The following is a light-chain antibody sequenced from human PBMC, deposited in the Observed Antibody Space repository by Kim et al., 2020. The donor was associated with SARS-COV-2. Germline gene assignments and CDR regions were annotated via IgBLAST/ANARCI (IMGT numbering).Light chain of an antibody. V-gene: IGKV3-15*01. J-gene: IGKJ2*01. Sequence: EIVMTQSPATLSLSPGERATLSCRASQSVSSNFAWYQQKRDQAPRLLIYGASSRATGVPARFSGSGSGTDFTLTISSLQSEDFAVYYCQQYDIWPYTFGQGTKLETK. CDR2: GAS. CDR3: QQYDIWPYT. CDR1: QSVSSN.